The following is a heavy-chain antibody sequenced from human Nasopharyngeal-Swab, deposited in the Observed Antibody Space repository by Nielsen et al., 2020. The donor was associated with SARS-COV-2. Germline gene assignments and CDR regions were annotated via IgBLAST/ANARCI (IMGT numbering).Heavy chain of an antibody. J-gene: IGHJ6*02. CDR1: CGSISHYY. D-gene: IGHD5-18*01. Sequence: SETLSLTCSVSCGSISHYYWSWIRQPAGKGLEWIGRIYSSGRTHYTSSLKSRITMSVDTSKNQFSLKLDSVTAADTAVYYCERDLRTGYRYGDYFYYFGMDVWGQGTTVTVSS. CDR3: ERDLRTGYRYGDYFYYFGMDV. V-gene: IGHV4-4*07. CDR2: IYSSGRT.